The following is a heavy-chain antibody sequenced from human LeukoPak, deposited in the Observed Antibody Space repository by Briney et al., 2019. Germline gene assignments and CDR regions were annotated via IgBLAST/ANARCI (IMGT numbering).Heavy chain of an antibody. CDR3: ARSHGGLQRIDY. CDR2: INPSGGST. V-gene: IGHV1-46*01. CDR1: GYTFTSYY. D-gene: IGHD4-23*01. Sequence: ASVKVSCKASGYTFTSYYMHWVRQAPGQGLEWMGIINPSGGSTSYAQKFQGRVTMTRDMSTSTVYMELSSLRSEDTAVYYCARSHGGLQRIDYWGQGTLVTVSS. J-gene: IGHJ4*02.